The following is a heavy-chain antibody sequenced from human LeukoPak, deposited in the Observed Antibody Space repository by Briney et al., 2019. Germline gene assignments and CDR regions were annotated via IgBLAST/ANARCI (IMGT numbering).Heavy chain of an antibody. CDR3: AKWGDYDILTGYYDSDY. V-gene: IGHV3-23*01. CDR1: GFIFSNYA. Sequence: PGASLRLSCAASGFIFSNYAMSWVRQAPGKGLEWVSAIGGRDSGTYYADSVRGRFTVSRDDPKNTLYLQMNTLRAEDTAVYYCAKWGDYDILTGYYDSDYWGQGTLVPVSS. CDR2: IGGRDSGT. D-gene: IGHD3-9*01. J-gene: IGHJ4*02.